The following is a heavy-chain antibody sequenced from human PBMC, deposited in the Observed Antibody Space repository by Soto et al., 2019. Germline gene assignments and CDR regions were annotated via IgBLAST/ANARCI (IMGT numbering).Heavy chain of an antibody. CDR2: ITSNGGNT. Sequence: EVQLVESGGGLVQPGGSLRLSCAASGFTFSSYAMHWVRQAPGKGLEYVSVITSNGGNTDYASSVKGRFTISRDNSKTTLYLQMGSLRAEDMVVYYCARRIQFGYGMDVWGQGTTVTVSS. J-gene: IGHJ6*02. V-gene: IGHV3-64*01. D-gene: IGHD3-16*01. CDR3: ARRIQFGYGMDV. CDR1: GFTFSSYA.